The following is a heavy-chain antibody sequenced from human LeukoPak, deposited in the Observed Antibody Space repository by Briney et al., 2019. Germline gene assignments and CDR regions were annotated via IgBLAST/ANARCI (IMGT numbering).Heavy chain of an antibody. D-gene: IGHD7-27*01. J-gene: IGHJ4*02. Sequence: ASVKVSCKASGYTFTDYYIHWVRQAPGQGLEWMGWINPNSGGTHYAQNFQGRVTMTRDTSISTAYMELSRLRSDDTAVYYCARGRTNWGYYFDYWGQGTLVTVSS. V-gene: IGHV1-2*02. CDR2: INPNSGGT. CDR3: ARGRTNWGYYFDY. CDR1: GYTFTDYY.